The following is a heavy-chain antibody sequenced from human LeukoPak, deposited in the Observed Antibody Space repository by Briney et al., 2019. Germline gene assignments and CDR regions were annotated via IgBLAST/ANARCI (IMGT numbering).Heavy chain of an antibody. J-gene: IGHJ6*02. CDR1: GFTFSSYA. V-gene: IGHV3-30-3*01. CDR2: ISYDGSNK. Sequence: PGGSLRLSCAASGFTFSSYAMHWVRQAPGKGLEWVAVISYDGSNKYYADSVKGRFTISRDNSKNTLYLQMNSLRAEDTAVYYCARGRSYYYAMDVWGQGTTVTVSS. CDR3: ARGRSYYYAMDV.